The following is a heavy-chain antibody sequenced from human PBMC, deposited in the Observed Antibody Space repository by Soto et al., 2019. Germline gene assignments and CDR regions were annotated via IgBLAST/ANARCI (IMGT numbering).Heavy chain of an antibody. CDR2: ISGSGGSI. CDR1: GFTFSTYA. CDR3: VTGYRKGAV. V-gene: IGHV3-23*01. Sequence: EVKLLESVGGLVQPGGSLRLSCAACGFTFSTYAMNWVRQTPGTGLEWVSAISGSGGSIYYADSVKGRFTISRDNSKNTLYLQMNSLRDEDTAVFHCVTGYRKGAVWGQGTTVTVSS. D-gene: IGHD1-1*01. J-gene: IGHJ6*02.